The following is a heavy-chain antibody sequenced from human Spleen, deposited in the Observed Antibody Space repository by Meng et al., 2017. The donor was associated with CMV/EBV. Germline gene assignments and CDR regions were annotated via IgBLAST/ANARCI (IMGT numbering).Heavy chain of an antibody. CDR2: INWNGGST. V-gene: IGHV3-20*04. J-gene: IGHJ3*02. D-gene: IGHD3-22*01. CDR3: ARDRRKVYYYDSSGYNRHDAFDI. Sequence: GESLKISCAASGFTFSSYAMSWVRQAPGKGLEWLSGINWNGGSTGYADSVKGRFTISRDNAKNSLYLQMKSLRAEDTALYYCARDRRKVYYYDSSGYNRHDAFDIWGQGTMVTVSS. CDR1: GFTFSSYA.